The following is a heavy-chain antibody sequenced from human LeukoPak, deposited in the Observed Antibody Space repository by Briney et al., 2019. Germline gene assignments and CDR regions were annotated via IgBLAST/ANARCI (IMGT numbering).Heavy chain of an antibody. CDR1: GYSISSGYY. CDR3: ARAYDYRRYFDY. V-gene: IGHV4-38-2*02. D-gene: IGHD3-16*01. Sequence: SETLSLTCTVSGYSISSGYYWGWIRQPPGKGLEWIGSIYHRGSTYYNPSLKSRVTISIDTSKNQFSLKLSSVTAADTAVYYCARAYDYRRYFDYWGQGTLVAVSS. CDR2: IYHRGST. J-gene: IGHJ4*02.